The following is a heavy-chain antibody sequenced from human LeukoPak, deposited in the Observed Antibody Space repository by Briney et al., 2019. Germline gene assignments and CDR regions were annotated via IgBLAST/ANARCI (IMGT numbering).Heavy chain of an antibody. Sequence: SETLSLPSTVSGASISSYYWSWIRQPPGKGLEWIGYIYTSETTNFNPALRSRVTISIDTSKNQVSLRLRCVTAADTALYYCARHRSPSSLSFFDIWGQGMLVIVSS. CDR2: IYTSETT. J-gene: IGHJ4*02. CDR3: ARHRSPSSLSFFDI. V-gene: IGHV4-4*09. D-gene: IGHD2-2*01. CDR1: GASISSYY.